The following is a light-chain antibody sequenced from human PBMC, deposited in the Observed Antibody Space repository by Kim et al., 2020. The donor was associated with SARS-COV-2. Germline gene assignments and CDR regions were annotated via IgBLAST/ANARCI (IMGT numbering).Light chain of an antibody. V-gene: IGLV4-69*01. Sequence: QPVLTQSPSASASLGASVKLTCTLSNGYATYAIAWHHQQPGKGPRFVMRLTSDGSYIKGDGIPDRFSGSSSRAERHLTIASLRSEDEGDYYCQTWGGAFHWVFGGGTQLTVL. CDR3: QTWGGAFHWV. CDR1: NGYATYA. CDR2: LTSDGSY. J-gene: IGLJ3*02.